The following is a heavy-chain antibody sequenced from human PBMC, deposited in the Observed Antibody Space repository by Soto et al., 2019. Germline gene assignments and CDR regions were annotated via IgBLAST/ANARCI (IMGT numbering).Heavy chain of an antibody. D-gene: IGHD5-12*01. CDR2: ISGSGGTT. Sequence: GGSLRLSCAASGFTFSSYAMSWVRQAPGQGLEWVSAISGSGGTTYYADSVKGRFTISGDDSENTLYLQMNSLRAEDTAVYYCAKDRGYSGYDNWFDSWGQGTLVTVSS. J-gene: IGHJ5*01. CDR3: AKDRGYSGYDNWFDS. CDR1: GFTFSSYA. V-gene: IGHV3-23*01.